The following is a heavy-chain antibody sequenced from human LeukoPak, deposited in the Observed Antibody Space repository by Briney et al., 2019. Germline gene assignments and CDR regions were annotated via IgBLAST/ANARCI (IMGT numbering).Heavy chain of an antibody. D-gene: IGHD1-26*01. CDR1: GYTFTGYY. Sequence: ASVKVSCKASGYTFTGYYIYWVRQAPGQGLEWMGWINPDSGDTNYAQKFQGRVTITADESTSTAYMELSSLRSEDTAVYYCARGGSGSYYEYFQHWGQGTLVTVSS. V-gene: IGHV1-2*02. J-gene: IGHJ1*01. CDR3: ARGGSGSYYEYFQH. CDR2: INPDSGDT.